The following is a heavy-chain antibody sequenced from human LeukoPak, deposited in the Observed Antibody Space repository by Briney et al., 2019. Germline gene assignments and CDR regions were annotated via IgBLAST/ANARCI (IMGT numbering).Heavy chain of an antibody. CDR3: ARDLGLAGIDY. D-gene: IGHD6-19*01. J-gene: IGHJ4*02. V-gene: IGHV4-61*01. CDR1: GGSVSSGSYY. CDR2: IYYSGST. Sequence: SETLSLTCTVSGGSVSSGSYYWSWIRQPPGKGLEWIGYIYYSGSTNYNPSLKSRVTISVDTSKNQFSLKLSSVTAADTAVYYCARDLGLAGIDYWGQGTLVTVSS.